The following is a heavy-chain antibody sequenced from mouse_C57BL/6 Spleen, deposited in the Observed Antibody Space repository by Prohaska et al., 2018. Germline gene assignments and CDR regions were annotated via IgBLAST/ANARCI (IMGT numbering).Heavy chain of an antibody. J-gene: IGHJ3*01. CDR1: GFTFNNYW. CDR3: TADPNAY. V-gene: IGHV6-3*01. Sequence: EVKLEESGGGLVQPGGYMKLYCVASGFTFNNYWMNWVRQSPEKRLEWVAQIRLKSYNYATQYAESVKGRFIISRYDAKSSVYLQKNNLRAEVHGIHYRTADPNAYGVQGTQVTVSS. CDR2: IRLKSYNYAT.